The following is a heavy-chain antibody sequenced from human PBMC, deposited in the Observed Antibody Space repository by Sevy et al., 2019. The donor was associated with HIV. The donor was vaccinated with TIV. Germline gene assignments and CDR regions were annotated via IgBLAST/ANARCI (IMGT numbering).Heavy chain of an antibody. D-gene: IGHD6-13*01. CDR3: AKMGSSSWYEDY. CDR2: ISGSGGST. V-gene: IGHV3-23*01. Sequence: GGSLRLSCAASGFTFSSYAMSWVRQAPGKGLEWVSAISGSGGSTYYADSVKGRFTISRDNSKNTLYLQMNSLRAEDTAIYYCAKMGSSSWYEDYWGQGTLVTVSS. CDR1: GFTFSSYA. J-gene: IGHJ4*02.